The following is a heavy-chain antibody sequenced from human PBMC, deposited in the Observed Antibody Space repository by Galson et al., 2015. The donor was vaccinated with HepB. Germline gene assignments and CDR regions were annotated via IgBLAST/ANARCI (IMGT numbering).Heavy chain of an antibody. D-gene: IGHD4/OR15-4a*01. V-gene: IGHV3-30-3*01. Sequence: SLRLSCAASGFTFSNYAMHWVRQAPGKGLEWVTVISYDGSSTYSADSVRGRFTISRDNSKNTLYLQMNNLRAEDTAMYYCARRAYGEAYYFDYWGQGTLVTVSS. CDR3: ARRAYGEAYYFDY. J-gene: IGHJ4*02. CDR1: GFTFSNYA. CDR2: ISYDGSST.